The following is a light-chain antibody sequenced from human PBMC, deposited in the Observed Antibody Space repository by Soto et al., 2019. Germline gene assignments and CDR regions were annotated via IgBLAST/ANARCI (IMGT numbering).Light chain of an antibody. CDR2: EVS. J-gene: IGLJ1*01. Sequence: QSVLTQPASVSGSPGQSITISCTGTSSDVGGYNYVSWYQQHPGKAPKLMIYEVSNRPSGVSNRFSGSKSGNTASLTISGPQAEDEADYYCSSYTSSSIDYVFGTGTKVTVL. CDR1: SSDVGGYNY. V-gene: IGLV2-14*01. CDR3: SSYTSSSIDYV.